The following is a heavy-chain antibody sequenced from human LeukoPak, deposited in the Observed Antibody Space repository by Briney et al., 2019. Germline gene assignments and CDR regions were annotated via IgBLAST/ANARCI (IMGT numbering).Heavy chain of an antibody. CDR3: ARHRAGGSGMAVDY. CDR1: GGSISSSSYY. D-gene: IGHD3-10*01. Sequence: SETLSLTSTVSGGSISSSSYYWGWIRQPPGKGLEWIGIIYYSGSTYYNPSLKSRLTISVDTSKNQFSLKVSSVTAADTAAYYCARHRAGGSGMAVDYWGQGTLVTVSS. J-gene: IGHJ4*02. V-gene: IGHV4-39*01. CDR2: IYYSGST.